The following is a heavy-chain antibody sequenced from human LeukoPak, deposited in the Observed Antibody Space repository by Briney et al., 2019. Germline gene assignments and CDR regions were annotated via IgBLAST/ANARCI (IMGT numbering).Heavy chain of an antibody. CDR2: MYYSGST. V-gene: IGHV4-30-4*01. J-gene: IGHJ5*02. Sequence: PSETLSLTCTVSGGSISSGDYYWSWIRQPPGKGLEWIASMYYSGSTYYNPSLKSRVTMSADTSKNQLSLKLSSVTAADTAVYYCARPYYYDSRIDPWGQGILVTVSS. CDR3: ARPYYYDSRIDP. D-gene: IGHD3-22*01. CDR1: GGSISSGDYY.